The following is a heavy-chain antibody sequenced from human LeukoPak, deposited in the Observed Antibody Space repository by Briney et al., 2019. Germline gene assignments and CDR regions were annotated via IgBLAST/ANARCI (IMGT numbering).Heavy chain of an antibody. CDR1: GFTFSSYA. CDR2: ISGSGGST. J-gene: IGHJ6*03. CDR3: ARETLTAMAPYYYYMDV. D-gene: IGHD5-18*01. Sequence: GGSLRLSCAASGFTFSSYAMSWVRQDPGKGLEWVSAISGSGGSTYYADSVKGRFTISRDNSKNTLYLQMNSLRAEDTAVYYCARETLTAMAPYYYYMDVWGKGTTVTVSS. V-gene: IGHV3-23*01.